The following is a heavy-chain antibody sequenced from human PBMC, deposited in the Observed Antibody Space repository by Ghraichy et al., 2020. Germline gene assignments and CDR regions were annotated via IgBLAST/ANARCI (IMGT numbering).Heavy chain of an antibody. CDR3: ARDGPLRDDYDSSGYYLMYYFDY. CDR1: GFTFSSYS. D-gene: IGHD3-22*01. CDR2: ISSSSSTI. Sequence: GGSLRLSCAASGFTFSSYSMNWVRQAPGKGLEWVSYISSSSSTIYYADSVKGRFTISRDNAKNSLYLQMNSLRDEDTAVYYCARDGPLRDDYDSSGYYLMYYFDYWGQGTLVTVSS. V-gene: IGHV3-48*02. J-gene: IGHJ4*02.